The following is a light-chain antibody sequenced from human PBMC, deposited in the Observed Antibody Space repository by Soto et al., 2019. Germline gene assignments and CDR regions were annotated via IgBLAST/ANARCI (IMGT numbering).Light chain of an antibody. CDR3: QQSTDWSPIS. CDR1: QSVSSL. V-gene: IGKV3-11*01. Sequence: IVLTQSPATLSVSPGERATLSCRASQSVSSLLAWYQQKPRQAPRLLIYGASVRATGIPGRFSGSGSGTDFTLTITSLEAEDFAVYYCQQSTDWSPISFGRGTRLEIK. J-gene: IGKJ5*01. CDR2: GAS.